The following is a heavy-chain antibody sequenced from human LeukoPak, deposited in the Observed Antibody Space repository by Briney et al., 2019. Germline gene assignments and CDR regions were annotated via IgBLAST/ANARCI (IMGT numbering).Heavy chain of an antibody. J-gene: IGHJ4*02. CDR3: ARSNVVDIVATTKFDY. CDR1: GGTFSSYA. D-gene: IGHD5-12*01. V-gene: IGHV1-69*06. CDR2: IIPIFGTA. Sequence: SVKVSCKASGGTFSSYAISWVRQAPGQGLEWMGGIIPIFGTANYAQKFQGRVTITADKSTSTAYMELSSLRSEDTAVYYCARSNVVDIVATTKFDYWGQGTLVTVSS.